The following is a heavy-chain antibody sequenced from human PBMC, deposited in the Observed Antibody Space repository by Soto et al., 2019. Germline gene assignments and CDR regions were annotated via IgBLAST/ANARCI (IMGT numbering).Heavy chain of an antibody. CDR1: GFTFSSYE. CDR3: ARDPPGWDYFDY. Sequence: GGSLRLSCAASGFTFSSYEMNWVRQATGKGLEWVSYISSSGSTIYYSDSLKGRFTISRDNAKNSLYLQMNSLRAENTAVYYCARDPPGWDYFDYWGQGTLVTVSS. CDR2: ISSSGSTI. J-gene: IGHJ4*02. V-gene: IGHV3-48*03.